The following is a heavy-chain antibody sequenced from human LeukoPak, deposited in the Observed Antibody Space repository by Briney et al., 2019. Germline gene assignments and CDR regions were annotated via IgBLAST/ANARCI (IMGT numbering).Heavy chain of an antibody. J-gene: IGHJ3*02. D-gene: IGHD2-21*02. CDR1: GFTVSSNY. V-gene: IGHV3-23*01. CDR3: AKYLFVVVTAIPAHDAFDI. Sequence: GGSLRLSCAASGFTVSSNYMSWVRQAPGKGLEWVSAISGSGGSTYYADSVKGRFTISRDNSKNTLYLQMNSLRAEDTAVYYCAKYLFVVVTAIPAHDAFDIWGQGTMVTVSS. CDR2: ISGSGGST.